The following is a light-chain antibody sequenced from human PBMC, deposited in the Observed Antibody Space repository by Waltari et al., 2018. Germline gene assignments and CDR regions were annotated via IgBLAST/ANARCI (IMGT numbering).Light chain of an antibody. CDR2: DVF. CDR1: SRDVGFYNY. Sequence: QSALTQPASVSGSPGQSITISCTGTSRDVGFYNYVSWYQQHPGKAPKLIIYDVFERPSGVSNRFSGSKSGNTASLTISGLLAEDEADYYCNSYTGSSSWVFGGGTKLTVL. CDR3: NSYTGSSSWV. V-gene: IGLV2-14*01. J-gene: IGLJ3*02.